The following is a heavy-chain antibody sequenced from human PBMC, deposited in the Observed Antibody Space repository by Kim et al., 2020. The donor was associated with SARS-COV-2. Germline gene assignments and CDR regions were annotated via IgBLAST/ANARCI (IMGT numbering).Heavy chain of an antibody. Sequence: GRFTISRDNSKNTLYLQMNSLRAEDTAVYYCANTGGYMDYDSSVYGYFDYWGQGTLVTVSS. V-gene: IGHV3-23*01. D-gene: IGHD3-22*01. CDR3: ANTGGYMDYDSSVYGYFDY. J-gene: IGHJ4*02.